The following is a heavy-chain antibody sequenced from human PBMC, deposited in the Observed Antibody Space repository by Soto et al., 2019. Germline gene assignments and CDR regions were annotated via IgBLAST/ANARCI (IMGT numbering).Heavy chain of an antibody. Sequence: EMHLVDSGGGLVKPGGSLRLSCAASGFTFSHAWMSWVRQAPGKGLEWVGSIKSKADGETKDYGAPVRGRFTISRDDSKDTLYLQMNSLRIEDTAVYYCCVVKRRDQYSTSGYWFDPWGPGTLVTVSS. CDR3: CVVKRRDQYSTSGYWFDP. D-gene: IGHD2-15*01. J-gene: IGHJ5*02. CDR2: IKSKADGETK. CDR1: GFTFSHAW. V-gene: IGHV3-15*01.